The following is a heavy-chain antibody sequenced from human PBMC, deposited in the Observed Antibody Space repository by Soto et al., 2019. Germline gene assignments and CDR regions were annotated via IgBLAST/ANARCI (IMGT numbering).Heavy chain of an antibody. CDR1: GFNFDGYA. V-gene: IGHV3-9*01. CDR3: AKGKYFGPGSHCDY. Sequence: EVQLVESGGGLVQPGRSLRLSCAASGFNFDGYAMHWVRQAPGKGLEWVSSIVWNSANIDYADSVRGRFTVSRDNAKNSLYLQMNSLRPEDTAFYYCAKGKYFGPGSHCDYWGQGTLVTVSS. D-gene: IGHD3-10*01. J-gene: IGHJ4*02. CDR2: IVWNSANI.